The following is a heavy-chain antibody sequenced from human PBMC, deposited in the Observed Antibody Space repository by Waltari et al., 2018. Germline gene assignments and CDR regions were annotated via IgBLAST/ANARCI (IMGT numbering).Heavy chain of an antibody. Sequence: EVQLLESGGGLVQPGGSLRLSCAASGFTFSSYAMSWVRQAPGKGLEWVSAIRGSGGSTYYADSVKGRFTISRDNSKNTLYLQMNSLRAEDTAVYYCAKDRAVAGTYFDYWGQGTLVTVSS. CDR3: AKDRAVAGTYFDY. D-gene: IGHD6-19*01. J-gene: IGHJ4*02. CDR2: IRGSGGST. CDR1: GFTFSSYA. V-gene: IGHV3-23*01.